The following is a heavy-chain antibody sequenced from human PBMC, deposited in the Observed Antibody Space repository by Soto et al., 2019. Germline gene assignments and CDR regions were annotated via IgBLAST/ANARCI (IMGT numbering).Heavy chain of an antibody. Sequence: QVQLVESGGGVVQPGRSLRLSCAASGFTFSSYGMHWVRQAPGKGLEWVAVIWYDGSNKYYADSVKGRFTISRDNSKNTLYLQMNSLRADDTALYYCARAAEAFDYWGQGTLVTVSS. V-gene: IGHV3-33*01. CDR2: IWYDGSNK. J-gene: IGHJ4*02. CDR3: ARAAEAFDY. CDR1: GFTFSSYG.